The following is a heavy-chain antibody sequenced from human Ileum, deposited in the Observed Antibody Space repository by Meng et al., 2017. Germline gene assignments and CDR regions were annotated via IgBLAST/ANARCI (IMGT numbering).Heavy chain of an antibody. D-gene: IGHD3-10*01. CDR3: ARSTYYGSESHKNFDF. CDR1: GYTFSKYG. Sequence: ASVKVSCKASGYTFSKYGIAWVRQAPGQGLEWMGWISAYNGNTNYGQNYQGRVTMITDTSTSTAYMDLRSLRSDDTAVYYCARSTYYGSESHKNFDFWGQGTLVTVSS. J-gene: IGHJ4*02. CDR2: ISAYNGNT. V-gene: IGHV1-18*01.